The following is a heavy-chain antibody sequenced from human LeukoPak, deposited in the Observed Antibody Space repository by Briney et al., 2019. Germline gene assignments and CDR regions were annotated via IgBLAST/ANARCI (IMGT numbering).Heavy chain of an antibody. J-gene: IGHJ6*02. CDR1: GFTFSTYA. CDR2: ISGSGGST. D-gene: IGHD3-10*01. CDR3: AKSGGLSGSGRLAMDV. Sequence: GSLRLSCAASGFTFSTYAMSWVRLAPGKGLEWVSGISGSGGSTYYADSVKGRLTSSRDNSNNTLYVQMNSLRVEDTAVYYCAKSGGLSGSGRLAMDVWGQGTTVTVS. V-gene: IGHV3-23*01.